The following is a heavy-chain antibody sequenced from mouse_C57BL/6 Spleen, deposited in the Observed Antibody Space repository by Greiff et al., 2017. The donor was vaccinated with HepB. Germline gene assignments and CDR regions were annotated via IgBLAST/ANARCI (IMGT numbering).Heavy chain of an antibody. J-gene: IGHJ4*01. D-gene: IGHD2-3*01. CDR1: GFSLTSYG. Sequence: VQLQESGPGLVQPSQSLSITCTVSGFSLTSYGVHWVRQSPGKGLEWLGVIWRGGSTDYNAAFMSRLSITKDNSKSQVFFKMNSLQADDTAIYYCAKGDDGYLYAMDYWGQGTSVTVSS. CDR2: IWRGGST. V-gene: IGHV2-5*01. CDR3: AKGDDGYLYAMDY.